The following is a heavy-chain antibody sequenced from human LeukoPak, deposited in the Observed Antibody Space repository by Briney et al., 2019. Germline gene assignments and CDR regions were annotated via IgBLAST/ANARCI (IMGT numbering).Heavy chain of an antibody. CDR2: IIPILGIA. V-gene: IGHV1-69*04. CDR1: GGTFSSYA. J-gene: IGHJ6*02. CDR3: ARGRDYDFWSGYLAGYYYYGMDV. Sequence: PVKVSCKASGGTFSSYAISWVRQAPGQGLEWMGRIIPILGIANYAQKFQGRVTITADKSTSTAYMELSSLRSEDTAVYYCARGRDYDFWSGYLAGYYYYGMDVWGQGTTVTVSS. D-gene: IGHD3-3*01.